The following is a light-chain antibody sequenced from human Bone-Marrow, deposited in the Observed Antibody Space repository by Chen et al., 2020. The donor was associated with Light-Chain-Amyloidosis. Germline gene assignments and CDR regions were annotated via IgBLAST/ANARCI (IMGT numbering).Light chain of an antibody. Sequence: QSALTQPASVSGSPGQSITISCTGTSSDVGSFNLVSWYQQHPVKAPKRMIYEVNKRPSGVSSRVSGSESGNTASLTISGLQAEDEADYYCCADAGSNTYVFGSETKVTVL. V-gene: IGLV2-23*02. CDR1: SSDVGSFNL. J-gene: IGLJ1*01. CDR2: EVN. CDR3: CADAGSNTYV.